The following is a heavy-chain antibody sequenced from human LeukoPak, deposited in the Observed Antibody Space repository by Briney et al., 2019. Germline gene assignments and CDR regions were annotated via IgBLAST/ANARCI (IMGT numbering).Heavy chain of an antibody. D-gene: IGHD6-13*01. CDR2: TYYRSKWYN. V-gene: IGHV6-1*01. J-gene: IGHJ4*02. CDR1: GDGVSSNSAG. CDR3: ARSVAAAYDY. Sequence: SQTLSLTCAISGDGVSSNSAGWNWIRQSPSRGLEWLGRTYYRSKWYNDYAISVKSRITINPDTSKNQFSLQLNSVTPEDTAVYYCARSVAAAYDYWGQGTLVTVSS.